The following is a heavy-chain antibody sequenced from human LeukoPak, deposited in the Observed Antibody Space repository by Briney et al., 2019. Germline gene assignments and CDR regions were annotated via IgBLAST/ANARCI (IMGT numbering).Heavy chain of an antibody. CDR1: GGSISSGGYS. CDR2: IYHSGST. V-gene: IGHV4-30-2*01. Sequence: SQTLSLTCAVSGGSISSGGYSWSRIRQPPGKGLEWIGYIYHSGSTKYNPSLKSRVTISVDTSKNQFSLKLTSVTAADTAVYYCARGSGWLDYWGQGTLVTVSS. J-gene: IGHJ4*02. CDR3: ARGSGWLDY. D-gene: IGHD6-19*01.